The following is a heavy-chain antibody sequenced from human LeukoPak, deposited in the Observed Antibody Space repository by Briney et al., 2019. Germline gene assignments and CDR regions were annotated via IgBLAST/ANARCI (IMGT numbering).Heavy chain of an antibody. CDR1: GYTFTSYG. CDR3: ARVPPPYFVVVTAAMDV. CDR2: ISTYNGNT. V-gene: IGHV1-18*01. D-gene: IGHD2-21*02. Sequence: GASVKVSCKASGYTFTSYGITWVRQAPGQGLEWMGWISTYNGNTNYAQKLQGRVTMTTDTSTSTAYMELRSLRSDDTAVYYCARVPPPYFVVVTAAMDVWGKGTTVTVSS. J-gene: IGHJ6*03.